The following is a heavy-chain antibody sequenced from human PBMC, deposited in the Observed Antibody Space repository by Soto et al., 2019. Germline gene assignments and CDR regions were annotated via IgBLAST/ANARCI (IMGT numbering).Heavy chain of an antibody. J-gene: IGHJ4*02. CDR2: TYWDDDN. Sequence: SGPTLVNPTQTLTLTCTVSGFSISTSGVGVGWIRQPPGKALEWLAFTYWDDDNRYNPSLKSRLTVAKDTSKTLVVLLMTSMDPVDTATYYCAHRRGGYNWDDGYFDYWGQGTLVTVSS. CDR1: GFSISTSGVG. V-gene: IGHV2-5*02. CDR3: AHRRGGYNWDDGYFDY. D-gene: IGHD1-20*01.